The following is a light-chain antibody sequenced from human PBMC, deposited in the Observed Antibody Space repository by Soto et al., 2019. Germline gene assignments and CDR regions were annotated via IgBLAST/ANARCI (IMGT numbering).Light chain of an antibody. CDR1: SSDVGGYNS. CDR2: EVS. V-gene: IGLV2-14*03. J-gene: IGLJ1*01. CDR3: SSYRSSSTPYYV. Sequence: QSALTQPASVSGSPGQSITISCTGTSSDVGGYNSVSWYQQHPGKAPKLMIYEVSNRPSGVSNRFSGSKSGNTASLTISGLQADDESDYYCSSYRSSSTPYYVFGTGTKLTVL.